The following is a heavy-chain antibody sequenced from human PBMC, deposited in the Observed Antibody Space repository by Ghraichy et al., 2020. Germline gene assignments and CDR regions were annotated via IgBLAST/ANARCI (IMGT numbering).Heavy chain of an antibody. CDR2: ISAYNGNT. V-gene: IGHV1-18*01. D-gene: IGHD4-17*01. CDR3: ARWGGYGDYVGTHYFDY. CDR1: GYTFTSYG. J-gene: IGHJ4*02. Sequence: ASVKVSCKASGYTFTSYGISWVRQAPGQGLEWMGWISAYNGNTNYAQKLQGRVTMTTDTSTSTAYMELRSLRSDDTAVYYCARWGGYGDYVGTHYFDYWGQGTLVTVSS.